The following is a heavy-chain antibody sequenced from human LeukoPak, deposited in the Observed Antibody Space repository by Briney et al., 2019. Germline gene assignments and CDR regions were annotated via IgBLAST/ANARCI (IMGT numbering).Heavy chain of an antibody. J-gene: IGHJ4*02. Sequence: GGSLRLSCAVSGFTFSVYWMSWVRQAPGKGLEWVANIKQDGSEKYYVDSVKGRFTISRDNAKNSLYLQMNSLRAEDTAVHYCARYYDSAGYYVGRFDYWDQGTLVTVSS. CDR2: IKQDGSEK. D-gene: IGHD3-22*01. V-gene: IGHV3-7*01. CDR1: GFTFSVYW. CDR3: ARYYDSAGYYVGRFDY.